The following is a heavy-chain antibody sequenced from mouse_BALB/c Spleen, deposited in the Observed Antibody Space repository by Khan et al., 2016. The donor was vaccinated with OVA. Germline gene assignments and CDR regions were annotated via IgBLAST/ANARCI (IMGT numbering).Heavy chain of an antibody. V-gene: IGHV5-6*01. CDR2: ISSAGTYT. Sequence: EVELVESGGDLVKPGGWLKLSCAASGFTFSSFVMSWVRQTPAKRLEWVATISSAGTYTYYPDSVKGRFTISRDNAKNTLYLQMNSLRSEDTAIYYCANGNYGWFAYWGQGTLVTVSA. CDR3: ANGNYGWFAY. J-gene: IGHJ3*01. D-gene: IGHD2-1*01. CDR1: GFTFSSFV.